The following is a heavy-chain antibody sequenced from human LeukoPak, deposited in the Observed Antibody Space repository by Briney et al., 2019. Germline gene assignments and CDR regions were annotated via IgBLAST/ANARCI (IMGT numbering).Heavy chain of an antibody. CDR2: ISSSSSYI. V-gene: IGHV3-21*01. CDR1: GFTFSSYG. CDR3: ARDGPYYFGSGSGRKVFDY. D-gene: IGHD3-10*01. J-gene: IGHJ4*02. Sequence: GGSLRLSCAASGFTFSSYGMSWVRQAPGKGLEWVSSISSSSSYIYYADSVKGRFTISRDNAKNSLYLQMNSLRAEDTAVYYCARDGPYYFGSGSGRKVFDYWGQGTLVTVSS.